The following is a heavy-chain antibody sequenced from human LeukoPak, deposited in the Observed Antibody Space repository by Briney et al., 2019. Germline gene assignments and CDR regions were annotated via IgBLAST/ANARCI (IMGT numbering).Heavy chain of an antibody. Sequence: GESLKISCKGSGYSFATYWIGWVRQMPGKGLEWMGINYPGDSDTTYSPSFQGQVTISADKSISTAYLQWSSLKASDTAMYYCARLRVVVVAAIEGWFDPWGQGTLVTVSS. CDR3: ARLRVVVVAAIEGWFDP. J-gene: IGHJ5*02. CDR1: GYSFATYW. D-gene: IGHD2-15*01. CDR2: NYPGDSDT. V-gene: IGHV5-51*01.